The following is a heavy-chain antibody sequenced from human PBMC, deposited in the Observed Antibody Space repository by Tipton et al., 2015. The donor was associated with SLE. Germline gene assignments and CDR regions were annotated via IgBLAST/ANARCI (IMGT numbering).Heavy chain of an antibody. CDR2: IFSTGIT. CDR3: ARDSHTDYGDFYVDS. J-gene: IGHJ4*02. Sequence: TLSLTCSVSGVSISRGSYFWTWFRQPAGKGLEWVGPIFSTGITDYNPSLKSRVSISADTSKNQFSLNLDSMTAADTAVYYCARDSHTDYGDFYVDSWGQGTLVTVSS. CDR1: GVSISRGSYF. V-gene: IGHV4-61*02. D-gene: IGHD4-17*01.